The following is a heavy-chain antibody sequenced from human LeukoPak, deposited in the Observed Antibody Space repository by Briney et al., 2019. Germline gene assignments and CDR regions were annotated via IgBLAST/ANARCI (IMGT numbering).Heavy chain of an antibody. D-gene: IGHD6-13*01. CDR2: IIPIFGTS. V-gene: IGHV1-69*13. CDR3: VRGTLAAIRLGYFDY. Sequence: ASVKVSCKASGGTFSNYAMSWVRQAPGQGLQWMGGIIPIFGTSNYAQKFQGRVTISADESTSTAYMELSSLRFEDTAVYYCVRGTLAAIRLGYFDYWGQGTLVTVSS. J-gene: IGHJ4*02. CDR1: GGTFSNYA.